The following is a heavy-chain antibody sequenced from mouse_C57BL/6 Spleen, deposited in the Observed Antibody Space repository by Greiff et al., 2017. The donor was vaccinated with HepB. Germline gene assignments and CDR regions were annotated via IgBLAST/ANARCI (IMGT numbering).Heavy chain of an antibody. CDR3: ARSYYGNFHFDY. V-gene: IGHV1-52*01. Sequence: VQLQQPGAELVRPGSSVKLSCKASGYTFTSYWMHWVEQRPIQGLEWIGNIDPSDSETHYNQKFKDKATLTVDKSSSTAYMQLSSLTSEDSAVYYCARSYYGNFHFDYWGQGTTLTVSS. J-gene: IGHJ2*01. D-gene: IGHD2-10*01. CDR1: GYTFTSYW. CDR2: IDPSDSET.